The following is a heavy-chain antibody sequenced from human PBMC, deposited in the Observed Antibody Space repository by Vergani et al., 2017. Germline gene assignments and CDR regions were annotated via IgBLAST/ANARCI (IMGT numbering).Heavy chain of an antibody. CDR1: GYTFTSYG. Sequence: QVQLVQSGAEVKKPGASVKVSCKASGYTFTSYGISWVRQAPGQGLEWMGWISAYNGHTNYAQKLQGRVTMTTDTSTSTAYMELRSLRSDDTAVYYCARAWSGLRFLEWLSYYYYYMDVGGKGTTVTVSS. CDR3: ARAWSGLRFLEWLSYYYYYMDV. V-gene: IGHV1-18*01. J-gene: IGHJ6*03. D-gene: IGHD3-3*01. CDR2: ISAYNGHT.